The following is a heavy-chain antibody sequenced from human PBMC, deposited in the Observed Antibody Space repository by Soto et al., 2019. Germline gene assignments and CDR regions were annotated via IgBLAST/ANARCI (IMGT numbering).Heavy chain of an antibody. CDR2: ISDTGDRT. D-gene: IGHD3-22*01. CDR3: AKDQWLLPDVFNV. V-gene: IGHV3-23*01. J-gene: IGHJ3*01. CDR1: GLSFSTSG. Sequence: EVQLLESGGGLVQPGGSLRLSCAASGLSFSTSGMTWVRQAPGKGLEWVSDISDTGDRTYYADSVKGRFTISRDNSKNPLYLQMGSLRAADTAVYYCAKDQWLLPDVFNVCGQGTRVTVSS.